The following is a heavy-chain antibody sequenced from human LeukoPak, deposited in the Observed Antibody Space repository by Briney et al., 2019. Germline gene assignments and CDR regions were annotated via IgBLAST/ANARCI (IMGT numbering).Heavy chain of an antibody. J-gene: IGHJ4*02. Sequence: GKSLRLSCAASGFPFSSYWMHWVRQSPGKGLEWVSRINSDGSSTSYADSVEGRFTISRDNAKKTLYLQMNSLRVEDTAVYYCAGIVATIWNYWGQGTLVTVSS. D-gene: IGHD5-12*01. CDR3: AGIVATIWNY. V-gene: IGHV3-74*01. CDR2: INSDGSST. CDR1: GFPFSSYW.